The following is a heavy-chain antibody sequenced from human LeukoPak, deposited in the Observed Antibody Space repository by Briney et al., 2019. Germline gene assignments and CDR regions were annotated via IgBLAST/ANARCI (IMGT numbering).Heavy chain of an antibody. J-gene: IGHJ4*02. CDR1: GGTFSSYA. D-gene: IGHD3-22*01. Sequence: ASVKVSCKASGGTFSSYAISWVRQAPGQRLEWMGGIIPIFGTANYAQKFQGRVTITADESTSTAYMELSRLRSEDTAVYYCASVSYYYDSSGYRHDYWGQGTLVTVSS. CDR3: ASVSYYYDSSGYRHDY. V-gene: IGHV1-69*13. CDR2: IIPIFGTA.